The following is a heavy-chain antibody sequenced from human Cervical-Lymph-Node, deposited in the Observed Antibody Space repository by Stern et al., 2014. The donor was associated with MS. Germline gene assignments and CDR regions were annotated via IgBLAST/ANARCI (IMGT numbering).Heavy chain of an antibody. CDR3: ARERQQYCNSEGCSYWYFDL. D-gene: IGHD2/OR15-2a*01. CDR1: GGSVSSTNW. CDR2: IYHSGAS. J-gene: IGHJ2*01. V-gene: IGHV4-4*02. Sequence: QVQLQESGPGLVKPSGTLSLTCAVSGGSVSSTNWWSWVRQSPGKGLEWIGNIYHSGASNYRPYLRSRGSISLDNSKNHLSLHLTSVTAADTAVYYCARERQQYCNSEGCSYWYFDLWGRGTLVTVSS.